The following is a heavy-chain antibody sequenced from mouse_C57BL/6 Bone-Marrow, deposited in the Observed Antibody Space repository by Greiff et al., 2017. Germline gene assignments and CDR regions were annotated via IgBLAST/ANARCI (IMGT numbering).Heavy chain of an antibody. Sequence: QVQLQQPGAELVMPGASVKLSCKASGYTFTSYWMHWVKQRPGQGLEWIGEIDPSDSYTNYNQKFKGKSTLTVDKSSSTAYMQLSSLTSEDSAVYYCARSGDGYPCAMDYWGQGTSVTVSS. CDR2: IDPSDSYT. D-gene: IGHD2-3*01. V-gene: IGHV1-69*01. CDR1: GYTFTSYW. CDR3: ARSGDGYPCAMDY. J-gene: IGHJ4*01.